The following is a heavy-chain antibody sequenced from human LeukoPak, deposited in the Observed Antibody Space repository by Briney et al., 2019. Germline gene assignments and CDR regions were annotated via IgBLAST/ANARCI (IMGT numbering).Heavy chain of an antibody. Sequence: PSETLSLTCVVSGGSVRDNYWSWIRQPPGRGLEWIAEIHHSGTMKYNPSLQSRVAISMDTSKNQFSLKLSFVNAADTAVYYCSSHVSAAAGGRWGPGILVTISS. D-gene: IGHD6-13*01. CDR1: GGSVRDNY. CDR2: IHHSGTM. CDR3: SSHVSAAAGGR. J-gene: IGHJ4*02. V-gene: IGHV4-34*01.